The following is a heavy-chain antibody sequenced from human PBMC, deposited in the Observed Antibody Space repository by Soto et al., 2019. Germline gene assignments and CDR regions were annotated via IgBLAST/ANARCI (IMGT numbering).Heavy chain of an antibody. D-gene: IGHD3-10*01. J-gene: IGHJ4*02. CDR3: AKVWDGSGSYYFDY. CDR2: ISWNSGSI. V-gene: IGHV3-9*01. CDR1: GFTFDDYA. Sequence: GGSLRLSCAASGFTFDDYAMHWVRQAPGKGLEWVSGISWNSGSIGYADSVKGRFTISRDNAKNSLYLQMNSLRAEDTALYYCAKVWDGSGSYYFDYWGQGTLVTVSS.